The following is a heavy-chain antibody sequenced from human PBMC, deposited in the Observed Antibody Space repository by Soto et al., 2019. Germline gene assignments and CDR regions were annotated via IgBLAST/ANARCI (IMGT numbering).Heavy chain of an antibody. V-gene: IGHV4-31*01. Sequence: QVQLQESGPGLVKPSQTLSLTCTVSDDSLTTNKYAWTWIRQNPEKGLEWIGYVYSTGNTRSSPSLQSQLSVSVDTSKSHFSLRLSSVTAADTAVDFCARASYFRPSGSYYFVSWGQGTLVTVSS. CDR1: DDSLTTNKYA. J-gene: IGHJ4*02. D-gene: IGHD3-10*01. CDR3: ARASYFRPSGSYYFVS. CDR2: VYSTGNT.